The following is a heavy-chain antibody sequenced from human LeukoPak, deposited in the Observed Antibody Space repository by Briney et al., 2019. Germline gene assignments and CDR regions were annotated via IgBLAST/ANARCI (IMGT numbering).Heavy chain of an antibody. V-gene: IGHV4-39*07. Sequence: PSETLSLTCTVSGGSISSSSYYWGWIRQPPGKGLEWIGSIYYSGSTYYNPSLKSRVTVSVDTSKNQFSLKLSSVTAADTAVYYCARDPTVTTSSDYYYMDVWGKGTTVTVSS. CDR3: ARDPTVTTSSDYYYMDV. CDR1: GGSISSSSYY. D-gene: IGHD4-17*01. CDR2: IYYSGST. J-gene: IGHJ6*03.